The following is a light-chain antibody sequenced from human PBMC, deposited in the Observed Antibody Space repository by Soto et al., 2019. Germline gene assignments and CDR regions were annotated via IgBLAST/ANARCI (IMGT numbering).Light chain of an antibody. CDR1: RSNIGSKY. J-gene: IGLJ1*01. Sequence: QSVLTQPPSASGTPGQRVTISCSGSRSNIGSKYVYWYQQLPGTAPKVLIYRNNQRPSVVPDRFSGSKSGASASLAISGLRSEDEGDYYCAAWDDSLSGHYVFGTGTKVTVL. CDR3: AAWDDSLSGHYV. V-gene: IGLV1-47*01. CDR2: RNN.